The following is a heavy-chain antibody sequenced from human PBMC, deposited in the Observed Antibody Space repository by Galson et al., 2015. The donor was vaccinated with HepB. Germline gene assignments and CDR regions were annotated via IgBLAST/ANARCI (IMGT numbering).Heavy chain of an antibody. V-gene: IGHV6-1*01. CDR1: GDSVSSNSAA. CDR2: TYYRSKWYN. Sequence: CAISGDSVSSNSAAWNWIRQSPSRGLEWLGRTYYRSKWYNGYAVSVKSRITINPDTSKNQFSLQLNSVTPEDTAVYYCARSPLWGSYRLDYWGQGTLVTVSS. CDR3: ARSPLWGSYRLDY. D-gene: IGHD3-16*02. J-gene: IGHJ4*02.